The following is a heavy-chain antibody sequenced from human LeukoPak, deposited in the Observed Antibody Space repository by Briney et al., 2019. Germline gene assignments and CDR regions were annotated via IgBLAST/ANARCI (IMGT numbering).Heavy chain of an antibody. CDR3: AVSQWLAPNGAFDI. Sequence: ASVKVSCKASGYTFTSYAMHWVRQAPGQRLEWMGWINAGNGNTKYSQKFQGRVTITRDTSASTAYMELSSLRSEDTAVYYCAVSQWLAPNGAFDIWGQGTMVTVSS. CDR1: GYTFTSYA. J-gene: IGHJ3*02. D-gene: IGHD6-19*01. CDR2: INAGNGNT. V-gene: IGHV1-3*01.